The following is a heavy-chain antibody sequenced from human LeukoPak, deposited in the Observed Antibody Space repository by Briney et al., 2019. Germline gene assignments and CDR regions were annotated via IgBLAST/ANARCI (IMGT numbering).Heavy chain of an antibody. J-gene: IGHJ4*02. CDR3: AKAGGSSSGLKSYFEY. V-gene: IGHV3-NL1*01. CDR2: IFTDNSIT. Sequence: GGSLRLSCAASGFTYSIYTMNWVRQAPGKGLEWISFIFTDNSITQYADPVKGRLTISRHNSKNTLYLQKNSLRAEDTAVYYCAKAGGSSSGLKSYFEYWGQGTLVTVSS. D-gene: IGHD6-19*01. CDR1: GFTYSIYT.